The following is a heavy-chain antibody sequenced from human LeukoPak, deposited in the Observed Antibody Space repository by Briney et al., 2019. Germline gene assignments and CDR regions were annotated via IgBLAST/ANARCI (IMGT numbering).Heavy chain of an antibody. CDR1: GFTFSSYG. D-gene: IGHD3/OR15-3a*01. J-gene: IGHJ4*02. Sequence: GGSLRLSCAASGFTFSSYGMHWVRQAPGKGLEWVSYISSSSSTIYYADSVKGRFTISRDNAKNSLYLQMNSLRAEDTAVYYCARWTKAGYFDYWGQGTLVTVSS. CDR2: ISSSSSTI. V-gene: IGHV3-48*01. CDR3: ARWTKAGYFDY.